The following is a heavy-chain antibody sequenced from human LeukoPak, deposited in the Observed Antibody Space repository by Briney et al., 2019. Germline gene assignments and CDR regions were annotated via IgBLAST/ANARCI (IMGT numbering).Heavy chain of an antibody. V-gene: IGHV3-73*01. D-gene: IGHD3-9*01. CDR2: IRSKANSYAT. J-gene: IGHJ4*02. CDR3: TPSLYDILTGSDY. Sequence: GGYLRLSCAASGFTLSGSAMHWVRQASGKGLEWVGRIRSKANSYATAYAASVKGRFTISRDDSKNTAYLQMNSLKTEDTAVYYCTPSLYDILTGSDYWGQGTLVTVS. CDR1: GFTLSGSA.